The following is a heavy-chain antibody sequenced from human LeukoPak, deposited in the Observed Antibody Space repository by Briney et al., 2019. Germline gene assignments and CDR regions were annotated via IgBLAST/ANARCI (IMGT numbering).Heavy chain of an antibody. V-gene: IGHV4-34*01. CDR1: GGSFSGYY. J-gene: IGHJ3*02. Sequence: SETLSLTCAVYGGSFSGYYWSWIRQPPGKGLEWIGEINHSGSTNYNPSLKSRVTISVDTSKNQFSLKLSSVTAADTAVYYCARLQREIIGWELLSDDAFDIWGQGTMVTVSS. CDR2: INHSGST. D-gene: IGHD1-26*01. CDR3: ARLQREIIGWELLSDDAFDI.